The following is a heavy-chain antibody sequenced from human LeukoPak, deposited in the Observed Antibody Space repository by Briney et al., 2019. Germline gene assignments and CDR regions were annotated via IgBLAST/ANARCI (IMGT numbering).Heavy chain of an antibody. CDR1: GFTFSSYS. CDR3: ARIRGAAAPFDY. CDR2: MSGSSSYI. V-gene: IGHV3-21*01. Sequence: GGSLSLSCAVSGFTFSSYSMNWVRQAPGKGLEWVSSMSGSSSYIYYADSVKGRFTISRDNAKTSLYLQMNSLRAEDTAVYYCARIRGAAAPFDYWGQGTLVTVSS. J-gene: IGHJ4*02. D-gene: IGHD6-13*01.